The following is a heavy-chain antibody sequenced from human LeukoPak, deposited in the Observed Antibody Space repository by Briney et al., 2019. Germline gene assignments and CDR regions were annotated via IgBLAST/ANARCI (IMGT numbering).Heavy chain of an antibody. CDR1: GYTFNDYY. D-gene: IGHD3-3*01. V-gene: IGHV1-2*02. CDR3: ARDKSTTVRFLQYY. Sequence: ASVKVSCKASGYTFNDYYMHWVRQAPGQGLEWMGWINPNSGVTKYAQKFQGRVSMTRDMSISTAYMELSSLRSDDTAVYYCARDKSTTVRFLQYYLGQGTLVTVSS. J-gene: IGHJ4*02. CDR2: INPNSGVT.